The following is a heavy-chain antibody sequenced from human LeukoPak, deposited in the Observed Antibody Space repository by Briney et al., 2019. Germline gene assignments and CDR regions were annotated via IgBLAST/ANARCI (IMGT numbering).Heavy chain of an antibody. D-gene: IGHD1-26*01. CDR2: ISTSGST. V-gene: IGHV4-4*09. J-gene: IGHJ3*02. CDR3: ARLWRSSGSPTAFDI. Sequence: SETLSLTCNVSGGSTSSYYWSWIRQPPGKGLEWIGYISTSGSTNYNPSLKSRVTISVDTSKNQFSLKLSSVTVADTAVYYCARLWRSSGSPTAFDIWGQGTMVTVSS. CDR1: GGSTSSYY.